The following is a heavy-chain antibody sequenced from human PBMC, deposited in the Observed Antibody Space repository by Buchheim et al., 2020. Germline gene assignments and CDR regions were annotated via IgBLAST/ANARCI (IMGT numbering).Heavy chain of an antibody. J-gene: IGHJ6*02. Sequence: EVQLVQSGAEVKKPGESLRISCKDSGYSFSSYWINWVRQMPGKGLEWMGRIDPSDSYTNYSPSFQGHVTISADKSITTAYLQWSSLKASDTAVYYCARQRGPKPPDYYYYGMDVWGQGTT. CDR2: IDPSDSYT. D-gene: IGHD1-14*01. CDR3: ARQRGPKPPDYYYYGMDV. CDR1: GYSFSSYW. V-gene: IGHV5-10-1*03.